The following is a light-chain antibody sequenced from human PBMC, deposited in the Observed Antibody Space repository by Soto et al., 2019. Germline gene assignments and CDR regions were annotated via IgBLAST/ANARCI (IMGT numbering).Light chain of an antibody. J-gene: IGKJ4*01. V-gene: IGKV1-5*03. CDR3: QQYSAYPLT. CDR2: WAS. Sequence: DIQLTQSPSILSASVGDRVTITCRASENIYGYLAWYQQKPGEAPKLLIYWASTLVSGVPSRFTGGASGTEFTLTISDLQPDDFATYLCQQYSAYPLTFGGVTKVDVK. CDR1: ENIYGY.